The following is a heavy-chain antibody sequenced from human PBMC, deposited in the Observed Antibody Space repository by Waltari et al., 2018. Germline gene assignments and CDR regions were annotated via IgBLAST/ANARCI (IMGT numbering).Heavy chain of an antibody. V-gene: IGHV4-39*07. CDR3: ARGFGSATTSRFDP. D-gene: IGHD5-12*01. CDR2: MDYSGRT. J-gene: IGHJ5*02. CDR1: GGSISSSSYY. Sequence: QLQLQESGPGLVKPPETLSLTCTVSGGSISSSSYYWGWIRQPPEKGLEWVASMDYSGRTDYNPSLKSRVTRSVDTSKNQFSLEVRSVTAADTAVYYCARGFGSATTSRFDPWGQGIVVTVSS.